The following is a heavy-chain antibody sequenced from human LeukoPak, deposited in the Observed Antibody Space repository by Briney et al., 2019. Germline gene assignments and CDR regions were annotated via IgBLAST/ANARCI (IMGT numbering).Heavy chain of an antibody. V-gene: IGHV3-53*01. D-gene: IGHD2-2*01. CDR3: ARGLGYCTSTTCLLPFDY. CDR1: GFTVSSNF. CDR2: IYSGGST. Sequence: GGSLRLSCAASGFTVSSNFMSWVRQAPGEGLEWVSVIYSGGSTYYADSVKGRFTVSRDNSKNTLYLQMNSLRAEDTAMYYCARGLGYCTSTTCLLPFDYWGQGTLVTVSS. J-gene: IGHJ4*02.